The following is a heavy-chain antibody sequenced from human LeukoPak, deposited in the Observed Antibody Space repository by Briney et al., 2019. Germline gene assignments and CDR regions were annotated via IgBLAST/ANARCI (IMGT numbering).Heavy chain of an antibody. D-gene: IGHD3-10*01. V-gene: IGHV4-4*07. CDR3: ARGYGVLLWFGEYAWFDP. J-gene: IGHJ5*02. CDR2: IYTSGST. CDR1: GGSISSYY. Sequence: SETLSLTCTVSGGSISSYYWSWIRQPAGKGLEWIGRIYTSGSTNYNPSLKSRVTISVDTSKNQFSLKLSSVTAADTAVYYCARGYGVLLWFGEYAWFDPWGQGTLVTVSS.